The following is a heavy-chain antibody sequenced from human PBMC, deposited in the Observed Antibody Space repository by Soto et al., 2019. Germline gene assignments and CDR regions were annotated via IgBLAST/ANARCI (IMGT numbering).Heavy chain of an antibody. CDR1: GGSISSSSYY. Sequence: PSETLSLTGTVSGGSISSSSYYWGWIRQPPGKGLEWIGSIYYSGSTYYNPSLKSRVTISVDTSKNQFSLKLSSVTTADTAVYYCADSGYSYGMDVWGQGTTVTVSS. CDR3: ADSGYSYGMDV. V-gene: IGHV4-39*01. J-gene: IGHJ6*02. CDR2: IYYSGST. D-gene: IGHD3-22*01.